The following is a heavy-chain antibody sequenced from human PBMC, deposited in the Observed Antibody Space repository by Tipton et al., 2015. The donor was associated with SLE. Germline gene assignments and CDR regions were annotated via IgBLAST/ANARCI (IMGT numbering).Heavy chain of an antibody. D-gene: IGHD1-7*01. CDR1: GDSISNSY. CDR2: IHYTGSS. J-gene: IGHJ4*02. CDR3: ARGELYSGASLYYFEY. V-gene: IGHV4-59*01. Sequence: TLSLTCTVSGDSISNSYWSWIRQPPGQGLQWIGYIHYTGSSSYNPSLKSRVTMSVDTSKNQFSLKLSSVTAADTAVYFCARGELYSGASLYYFEYWGQGTLVTVSS.